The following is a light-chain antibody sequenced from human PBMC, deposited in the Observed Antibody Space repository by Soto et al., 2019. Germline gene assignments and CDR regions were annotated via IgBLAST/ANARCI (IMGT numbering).Light chain of an antibody. J-gene: IGKJ1*01. Sequence: EIVLTQTPATLSVSPGERATLSCRASQSVSSYLAWYQQKPCQAPRLLMYEASNRATGIPARFSGGGSGTAFTLTIGSLELEDFEVYYCAHRSCWPWTFCQGPKVEIK. V-gene: IGKV3-11*01. CDR2: EAS. CDR3: AHRSCWPWT. CDR1: QSVSSY.